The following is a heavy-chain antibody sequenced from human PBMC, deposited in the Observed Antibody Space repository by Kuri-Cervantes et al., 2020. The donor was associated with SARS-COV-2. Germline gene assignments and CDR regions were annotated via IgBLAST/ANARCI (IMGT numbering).Heavy chain of an antibody. Sequence: GGSLRLSCAASGFTFSSYGMHWVRQAPGKGLEWVAVISYDGSNKYYADSVKGRFTISRDNSKNTLYLQMNSLRAEDTDVYYCARDRVARSDYYYGMDVWGQGTTVTVSS. J-gene: IGHJ6*02. CDR2: ISYDGSNK. CDR1: GFTFSSYG. CDR3: ARDRVARSDYYYGMDV. V-gene: IGHV3-30*03. D-gene: IGHD2-15*01.